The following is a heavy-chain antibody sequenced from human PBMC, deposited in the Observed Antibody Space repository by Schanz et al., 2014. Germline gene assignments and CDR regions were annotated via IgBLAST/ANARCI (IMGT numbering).Heavy chain of an antibody. V-gene: IGHV3-23*01. Sequence: EVQLLESGGGFVQPGGSLRLSCVASGVPFSSYAMSWVRQASGKGLEWVSAISGSGASTYYADSVKGRFAISRDNSKNTLYLQMNSLRAEDTAVYYCAKDQGSYGSGSYSYFDYWGQGTLATVSS. CDR3: AKDQGSYGSGSYSYFDY. D-gene: IGHD3-10*01. CDR2: ISGSGAST. CDR1: GVPFSSYA. J-gene: IGHJ4*02.